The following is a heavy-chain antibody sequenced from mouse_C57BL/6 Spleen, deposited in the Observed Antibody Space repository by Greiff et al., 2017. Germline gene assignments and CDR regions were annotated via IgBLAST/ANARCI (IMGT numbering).Heavy chain of an antibody. CDR1: GYTFTSYW. CDR3: ARGTGVATRYFDV. J-gene: IGHJ1*03. Sequence: QVQLQQPGAELVRPGTSVKLSCKASGYTFTSYWMHWVKQRPGQGLEWIGVIDPSDSYTNYNQKFKGKATLTVDTSSSTAYMQLSSLTSEDSAVYYCARGTGVATRYFDVWGTGTTVTVSS. D-gene: IGHD1-1*01. V-gene: IGHV1-59*01. CDR2: IDPSDSYT.